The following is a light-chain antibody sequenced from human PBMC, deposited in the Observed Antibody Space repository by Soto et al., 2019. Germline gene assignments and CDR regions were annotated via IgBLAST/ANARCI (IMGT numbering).Light chain of an antibody. Sequence: QSALTQPASVSGSPGQSITISCTGTSSDVGGYNYVSWYQQHPGKVPKLMIYEVSNRPSGVSYRFSASKSGNTASLTISGLQAEDEADYYCSSYTSRSTSVFGTGTKVTVL. V-gene: IGLV2-14*01. CDR2: EVS. CDR3: SSYTSRSTSV. J-gene: IGLJ1*01. CDR1: SSDVGGYNY.